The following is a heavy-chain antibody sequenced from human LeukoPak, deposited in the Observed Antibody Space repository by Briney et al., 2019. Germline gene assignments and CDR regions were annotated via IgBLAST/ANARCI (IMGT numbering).Heavy chain of an antibody. J-gene: IGHJ4*02. V-gene: IGHV1-3*01. CDR2: IDADNGDT. D-gene: IGHD6-19*01. Sequence: ASVKVSCKASGYTFTSYAMHWVRQAPGQRFEWMGWIDADNGDTAYAQSFQGRVTITRDTSARTVYLQLSSLRSEDTAVYYCARGSTSDWPLDHWGQETLVTISS. CDR3: ARGSTSDWPLDH. CDR1: GYTFTSYA.